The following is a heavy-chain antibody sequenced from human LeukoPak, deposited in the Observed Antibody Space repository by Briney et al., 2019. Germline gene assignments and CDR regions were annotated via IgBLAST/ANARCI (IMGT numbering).Heavy chain of an antibody. J-gene: IGHJ3*02. Sequence: GGSLRLSCAASGFTFDDYGMSWVRQAPGKGLEWVSGINWNGGSTGYADSVKGRFTISRDNPKNSLYLQMNSLRAEDTAVYYCARDREWDPGAFDIWGQGTMVSVSS. CDR2: INWNGGST. CDR1: GFTFDDYG. V-gene: IGHV3-20*04. D-gene: IGHD1-26*01. CDR3: ARDREWDPGAFDI.